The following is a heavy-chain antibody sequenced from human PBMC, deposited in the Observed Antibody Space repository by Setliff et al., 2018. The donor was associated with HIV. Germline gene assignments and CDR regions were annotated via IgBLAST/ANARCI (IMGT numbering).Heavy chain of an antibody. Sequence: SETLSLTCTVSGDSISSSNFHWGWIRQPPGQGLEWIGHIYTTGSTKYNPSLKRRVTMSVDTSKNHFSLNLRSVTAADTAVYYCARGFTNYEILTGYPRAPYFYFYMDVWGKGTTVTVSS. CDR3: ARGFTNYEILTGYPRAPYFYFYMDV. CDR2: IYTTGST. V-gene: IGHV4-61*05. CDR1: GDSISSSNFH. J-gene: IGHJ6*03. D-gene: IGHD3-9*01.